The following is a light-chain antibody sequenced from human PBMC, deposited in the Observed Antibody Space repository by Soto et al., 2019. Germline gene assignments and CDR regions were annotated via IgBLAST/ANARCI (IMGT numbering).Light chain of an antibody. J-gene: IGKJ1*01. V-gene: IGKV3-15*01. CDR1: KSVSGN. CDR3: QQYNNWPQT. Sequence: EIVMTQSPATRSLSPGERATLSCRASKSVSGNLAWYQQKPGQAPRLLIYVASTRATGIPARFSGSGSGTEFTLTISSLQSEDFAVYYCQQYNNWPQTFGRGTKVEIK. CDR2: VAS.